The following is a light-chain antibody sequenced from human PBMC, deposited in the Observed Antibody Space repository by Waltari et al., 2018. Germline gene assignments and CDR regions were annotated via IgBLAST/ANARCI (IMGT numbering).Light chain of an antibody. CDR1: RSNNGSNY. J-gene: IGLJ3*02. CDR3: AAWDDSLSGRV. CDR2: RNK. Sequence: QSVLTQPPSASGTPGQRVTISCSGSRSNNGSNYVYWYQQIPGTAPKLLIYRNKQRPSGVPDRFSGSKSGTSASLAISGLRSEDEVDYYCAAWDDSLSGRVFGGGTKVTVL. V-gene: IGLV1-47*01.